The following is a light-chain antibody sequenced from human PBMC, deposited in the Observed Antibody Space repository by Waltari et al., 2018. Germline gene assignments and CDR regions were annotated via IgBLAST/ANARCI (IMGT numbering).Light chain of an antibody. CDR2: EII. J-gene: IGLJ1*01. Sequence: QSVLTQPPSVSGAPGQRVTISCTGSSSNFGAGYDVHWYQQLPGTAPKVLIYEIINRPSGVPYRFSGSKSGTSASLAITGLQAEDEADYYCQSYDTGLKGYVFGTGTKVTVL. CDR1: SSNFGAGYD. V-gene: IGLV1-40*01. CDR3: QSYDTGLKGYV.